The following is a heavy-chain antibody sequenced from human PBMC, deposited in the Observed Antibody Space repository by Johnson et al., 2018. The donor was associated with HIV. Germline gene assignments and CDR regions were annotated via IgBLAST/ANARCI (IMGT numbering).Heavy chain of an antibody. D-gene: IGHD3-10*01. Sequence: QVQLVESGGGLVKPGGSLRLSCAASGFTFSDYYMSWIRQAPGKGLEWVSYISSSGDTTYYADSVKGRFTISRDAAENSLYLQMNSLRAEDTAVYYCAFVPVMVRGVIRVSWGQGTMVTVSS. CDR2: ISSSGDTT. CDR3: AFVPVMVRGVIRVS. V-gene: IGHV3-11*01. CDR1: GFTFSDYY. J-gene: IGHJ3*01.